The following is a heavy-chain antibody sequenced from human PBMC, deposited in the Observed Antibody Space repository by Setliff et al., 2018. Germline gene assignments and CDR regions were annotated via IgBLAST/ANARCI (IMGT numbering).Heavy chain of an antibody. J-gene: IGHJ6*03. V-gene: IGHV4-61*02. Sequence: PSETLSLTCTVSGGSVGNSHYYWNWIRQPAGKGLECIGRIYTDGSTKYNPSLNSRVTLLIDTAKNQISLRLSSVTAADTAVYFCARVTGFSYMDVWGKGTTVTVSS. CDR3: ARVTGFSYMDV. CDR2: IYTDGST. D-gene: IGHD3-3*01. CDR1: GGSVGNSHYY.